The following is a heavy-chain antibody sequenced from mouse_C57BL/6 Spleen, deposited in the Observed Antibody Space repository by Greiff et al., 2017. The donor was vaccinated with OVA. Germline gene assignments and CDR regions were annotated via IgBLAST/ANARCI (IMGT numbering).Heavy chain of an antibody. CDR2: IRNKANGYTT. J-gene: IGHJ3*01. Sequence: EVKVVESGGGLVQPGGSLSLSCAASGFTFTDYYMSWVRQPPGKALEWLGFIRNKANGYTTEYSASVKGRFTISRDNSQSILYLQRKALGAEDSATYYCARSYDYDAWLAYWGQGTLVTVSA. V-gene: IGHV7-3*01. CDR1: GFTFTDYY. CDR3: ARSYDYDAWLAY. D-gene: IGHD2-4*01.